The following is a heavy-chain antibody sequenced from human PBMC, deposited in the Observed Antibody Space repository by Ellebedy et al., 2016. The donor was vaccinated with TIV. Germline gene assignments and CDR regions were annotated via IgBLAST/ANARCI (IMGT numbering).Heavy chain of an antibody. CDR1: GFTFDDYA. CDR2: ISWNSGGK. D-gene: IGHD6-19*01. Sequence: GGSLRLSCAASGFTFDDYAMHWVRQVPGKGLEWVSGISWNSGGKAYADSVKGRFTISRDNAKNSLYLQMNSLRVEDTAFYYCVKKTGAAKGAVTGYFDSWGQGTLVTVSS. CDR3: VKKTGAAKGAVTGYFDS. J-gene: IGHJ4*02. V-gene: IGHV3-9*01.